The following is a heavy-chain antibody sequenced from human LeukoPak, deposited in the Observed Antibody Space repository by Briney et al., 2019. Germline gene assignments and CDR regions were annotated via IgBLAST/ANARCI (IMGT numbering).Heavy chain of an antibody. CDR3: ARGPFKTYDFWSGYYRDPAGAFDI. CDR1: GYTSTSYD. Sequence: ASVKVSCKASGYTSTSYDINWVRQATGQGLEWMGWMNPNSGNTGYAQKFQGRVTMTRNTSISTAYMELSSLRSEDTAVYYCARGPFKTYDFWSGYYRDPAGAFDIWGRGTTVTVSS. CDR2: MNPNSGNT. J-gene: IGHJ3*02. D-gene: IGHD3-3*01. V-gene: IGHV1-8*01.